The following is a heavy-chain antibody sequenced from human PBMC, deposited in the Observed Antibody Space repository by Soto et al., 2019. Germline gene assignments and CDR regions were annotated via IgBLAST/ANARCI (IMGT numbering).Heavy chain of an antibody. CDR1: GGSISSGDYY. D-gene: IGHD6-19*01. CDR3: ARDNSYSSGWGDAFDS. J-gene: IGHJ3*02. CDR2: IYYSGST. V-gene: IGHV4-30-4*01. Sequence: QVQLQESGPGLVKPSQTLSLTCTVSGGSISSGDYYWSWIRQPPGKGLEWIGYIYYSGSTYYNPSLKSRVTISVDTSKNQFSLKLSSVTAADTAVYYCARDNSYSSGWGDAFDSWGQGTMVTVSS.